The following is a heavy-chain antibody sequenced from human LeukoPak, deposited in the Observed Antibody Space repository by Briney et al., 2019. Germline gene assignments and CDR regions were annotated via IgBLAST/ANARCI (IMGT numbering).Heavy chain of an antibody. CDR2: INHSGST. CDR3: ARHGGGYCSSTSCRGDFDY. V-gene: IGHV4-34*01. Sequence: SETLSLTCAVYGGSFSGYYWSWIRQPPGKGLEWIGEINHSGSTNYNPSLKSRVTISVDTSKNQFSLKLSSVTAADTAVYYCARHGGGYCSSTSCRGDFDYWGQGTLVTVSS. CDR1: GGSFSGYY. J-gene: IGHJ4*02. D-gene: IGHD2-2*03.